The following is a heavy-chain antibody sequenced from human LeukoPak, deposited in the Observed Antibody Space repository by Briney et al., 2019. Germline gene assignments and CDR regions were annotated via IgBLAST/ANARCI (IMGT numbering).Heavy chain of an antibody. V-gene: IGHV3-23*01. Sequence: GGSLRLSCAASGFTFSSYAMSWVRQAPGKGLEWVSAISGSGGSTYYADSVKGRFTISRDNSKNTLYLQMNSLRAEDTAVYYCVKKAASGSYYGLDYWGQGTLVTVSS. CDR1: GFTFSSYA. D-gene: IGHD1-26*01. CDR3: VKKAASGSYYGLDY. J-gene: IGHJ4*02. CDR2: ISGSGGST.